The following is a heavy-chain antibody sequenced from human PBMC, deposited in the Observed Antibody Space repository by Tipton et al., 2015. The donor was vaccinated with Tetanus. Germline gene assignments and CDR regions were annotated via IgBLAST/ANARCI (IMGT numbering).Heavy chain of an antibody. J-gene: IGHJ4*02. CDR2: NNPNSGGT. D-gene: IGHD4-11*01. V-gene: IGHV1-2*02. CDR1: GYTFTGYY. Sequence: QLVQSGPEVKKPGASVKVSCKASGYTFTGYYMHWVQQAPGQGLEWMGWNNPNSGGTNYAQKFQGRVTMTRDTSISTAYMELSRLRSEDTAVYYCAREDYPGDYFDYWGQGTLVTVAS. CDR3: AREDYPGDYFDY.